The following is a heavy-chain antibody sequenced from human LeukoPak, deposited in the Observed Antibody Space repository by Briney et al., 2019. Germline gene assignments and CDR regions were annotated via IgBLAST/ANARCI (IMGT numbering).Heavy chain of an antibody. CDR2: ISGSGGST. CDR3: AKDISGWYGSFAFDI. CDR1: GFTFSSYA. V-gene: IGHV3-23*01. Sequence: GGSLRLSRAASGFTFSSYAMSWVRQAPGKGLEWVSAISGSGGSTYYADSVKGRFTISRDNSKNTLYLQMNSLRAEDTAVYYCAKDISGWYGSFAFDIWGQGTMVTVSS. J-gene: IGHJ3*02. D-gene: IGHD6-19*01.